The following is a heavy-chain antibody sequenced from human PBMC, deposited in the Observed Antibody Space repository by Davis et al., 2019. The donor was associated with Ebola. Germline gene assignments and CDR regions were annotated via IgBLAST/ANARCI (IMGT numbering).Heavy chain of an antibody. J-gene: IGHJ4*02. D-gene: IGHD6-13*01. CDR1: GFTFSSYW. CDR2: IKQDGSEK. CDR3: AREGAAQGIDY. V-gene: IGHV3-7*01. Sequence: GGSLRLSCAASGFTFSSYWMSWVRQAPGKGLEWVANIKQDGSEKYYVDSVKGRFTISRDNSKNTLYLQMNSLRAEDTAVYYCAREGAAQGIDYWGQGTLVTVSS.